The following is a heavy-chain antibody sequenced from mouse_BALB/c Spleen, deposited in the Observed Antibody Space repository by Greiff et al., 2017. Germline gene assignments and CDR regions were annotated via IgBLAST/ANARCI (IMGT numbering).Heavy chain of an antibody. CDR1: GYTFTSYW. CDR2: IYPGSGST. CDR3: ARKGRVYFDY. V-gene: IGHV1S22*01. Sequence: LQQPGSELVRPGASVKLSCKASGYTFTSYWMHWVKQRPGQGLEWIGNIYPGSGSTNYNEKFKGKATLTADTSSSTAYMQLSSLTSEDSAVYFCARKGRVYFDYWGQGTTLTVSS. J-gene: IGHJ2*01.